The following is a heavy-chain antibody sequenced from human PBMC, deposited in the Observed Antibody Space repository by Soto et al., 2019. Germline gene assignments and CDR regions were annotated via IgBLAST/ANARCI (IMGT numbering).Heavy chain of an antibody. CDR2: IYTSETT. D-gene: IGHD4-17*01. J-gene: IGHJ4*02. CDR1: GGCISSYY. CDR3: ARDEGLTTVPSFDL. Sequence: XESLLLICTVSGGCISSYYWSWIRLPAGKGLEWIGRIYTSETTNYNPSLNSRVTMSIDSSRNQFSLKLSSVTAADTAVYYCARDEGLTTVPSFDLWGQGTLVTVSS. V-gene: IGHV4-4*07.